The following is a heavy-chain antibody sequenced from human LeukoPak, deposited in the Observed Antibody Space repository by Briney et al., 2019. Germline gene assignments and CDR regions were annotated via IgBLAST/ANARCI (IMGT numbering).Heavy chain of an antibody. J-gene: IGHJ4*02. CDR2: IYYSGST. Sequence: SETLSLTCTVSGGSISSYYWSWIRQPPGKGLEWIGYIYYSGSTNYNRSLKSRVTISVDTSKNQFSLKLSSVTAADTAVYYCAASQLWYSSGWYYFDYWGQGTLVTVSS. CDR3: AASQLWYSSGWYYFDY. V-gene: IGHV4-59*01. D-gene: IGHD6-19*01. CDR1: GGSISSYY.